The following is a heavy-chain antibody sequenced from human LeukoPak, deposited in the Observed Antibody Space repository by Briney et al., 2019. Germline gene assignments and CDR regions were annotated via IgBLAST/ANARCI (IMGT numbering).Heavy chain of an antibody. CDR2: TYYRSKWYN. J-gene: IGHJ6*02. Sequence: SQTLSLTCAISGDSASSNSAAWNRIRQSPSRGLEWLGRTYYRSKWYNDYAVSVKSRITINPDTSKNQFSLQLNSVTPEDTAVDYGARETLYCSSTSCPPLDVWGQGTTVTVSS. CDR1: GDSASSNSAA. V-gene: IGHV6-1*01. CDR3: ARETLYCSSTSCPPLDV. D-gene: IGHD2-2*01.